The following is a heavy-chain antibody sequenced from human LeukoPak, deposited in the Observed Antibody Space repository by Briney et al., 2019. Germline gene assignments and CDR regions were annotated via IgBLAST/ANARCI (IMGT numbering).Heavy chain of an antibody. CDR1: GGSISSSSYY. CDR3: ATTHVEMATIENLD. V-gene: IGHV4-39*07. CDR2: IYYSGST. Sequence: SETLSLTCTVSGGSISSSSYYWGWIRQPPGKGLEWIGSIYYSGSTYYNPSLKSRVTISVDTSKNQFSLKLSSVTAADTAVYYCATTHVEMATIENLDWGQGTLVTVSS. D-gene: IGHD5-24*01. J-gene: IGHJ4*02.